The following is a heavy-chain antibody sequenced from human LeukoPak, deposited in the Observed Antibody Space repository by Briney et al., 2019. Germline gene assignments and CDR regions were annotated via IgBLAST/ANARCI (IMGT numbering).Heavy chain of an antibody. CDR3: ARDGAARAPKPAVY. D-gene: IGHD2-2*01. CDR2: ISSSSSYI. CDR1: GFTFSSYS. J-gene: IGHJ4*02. V-gene: IGHV3-21*01. Sequence: GGSLRLSCAASGFTFSSYSMNWVRQAPGKGLEWVSPISSSSSYIYYADSVKGRFTISRDNAKNSLYLHMNSLRAEDTAVYYCARDGAARAPKPAVYWGQGTLVTGSS.